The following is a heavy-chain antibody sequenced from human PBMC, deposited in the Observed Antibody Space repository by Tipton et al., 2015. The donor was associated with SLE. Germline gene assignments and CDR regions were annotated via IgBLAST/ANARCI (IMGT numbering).Heavy chain of an antibody. Sequence: QSGAEVKKPGESLKISCKGSGYSFTSYWIGWVCQMPGKGLEWMGIIYPGDSDTRYSPSFQGQVTISADKSISTAYLQWSSLKASDTAMYYCARHPSLGYGGQAFDYWGQGTLVTVSS. CDR1: GYSFTSYW. V-gene: IGHV5-51*01. CDR2: IYPGDSDT. D-gene: IGHD4/OR15-4a*01. J-gene: IGHJ4*02. CDR3: ARHPSLGYGGQAFDY.